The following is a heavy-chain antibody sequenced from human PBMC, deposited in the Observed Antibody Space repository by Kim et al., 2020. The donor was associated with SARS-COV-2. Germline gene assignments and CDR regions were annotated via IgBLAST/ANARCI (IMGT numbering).Heavy chain of an antibody. J-gene: IGHJ6*02. CDR2: IYYSGST. Sequence: SETLSLTRTVSGGSISSYYWSWIRQPPGKGLEWIGYIYYSGSTNYNPSLKSRVTISVDTSKNQFSLKLSSVTAADTAVYYCAREYSSGGLWYYGMDVWGQGTTVTVSS. CDR3: AREYSSGGLWYYGMDV. D-gene: IGHD6-19*01. CDR1: GGSISSYY. V-gene: IGHV4-59*01.